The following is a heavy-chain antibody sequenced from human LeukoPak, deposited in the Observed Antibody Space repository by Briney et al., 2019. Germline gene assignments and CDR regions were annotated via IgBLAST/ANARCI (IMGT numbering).Heavy chain of an antibody. V-gene: IGHV4-39*07. CDR3: ARTDYGDYVGYYYYYYMDV. D-gene: IGHD4-17*01. CDR2: IYYSGST. CDR1: GGSISSSSYY. J-gene: IGHJ6*03. Sequence: PSETLSLTCTVSGGSISSSSYYWGWIRQPPGKGLEWIGSIYYSGSTYYNPSLKSRVTISVDTSKNQFSLKLSSVTAADTAVYYCARTDYGDYVGYYYYYYMDVWGKGTTVTVSS.